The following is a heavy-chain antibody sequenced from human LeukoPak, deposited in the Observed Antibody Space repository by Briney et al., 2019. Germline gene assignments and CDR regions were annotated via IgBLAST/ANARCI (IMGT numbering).Heavy chain of an antibody. J-gene: IGHJ6*02. Sequence: GGSLRLSCAVSGFTFSNAWMSWVRQAPGKGLEWVGRIKSKTAGEATDYAAPVKGRFIILRDDSKNTLYLQMKSLKTEDTAVYYCTTDPYSGSSYYSFYSGMDVWGHGTTVTVSS. V-gene: IGHV3-15*01. D-gene: IGHD1-26*01. CDR3: TTDPYSGSSYYSFYSGMDV. CDR1: GFTFSNAW. CDR2: IKSKTAGEAT.